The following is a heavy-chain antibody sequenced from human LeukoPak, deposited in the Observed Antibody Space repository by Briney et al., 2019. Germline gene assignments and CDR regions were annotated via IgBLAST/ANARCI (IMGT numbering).Heavy chain of an antibody. J-gene: IGHJ4*02. V-gene: IGHV4-38-2*01. CDR3: ASLVRGVIIRYELY. D-gene: IGHD3-10*01. CDR2: FYHSGST. CDR1: CYSISSGYY. Sequence: PSEALSLTSAVSCYSISSGYYWGWIRQPPGKGLEGFGSFYHSGSTYYNPSRKRRVTISVDTSKNPFSLKMSSVTAADTAVYSWASLVRGVIIRYELYCGQRTPLTVSS.